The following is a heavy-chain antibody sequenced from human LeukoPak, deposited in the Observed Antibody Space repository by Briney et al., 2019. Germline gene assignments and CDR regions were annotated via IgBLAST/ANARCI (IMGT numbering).Heavy chain of an antibody. V-gene: IGHV3-33*08. CDR2: IWYDGGNK. Sequence: GGSLRLSCAASGFTVSSNYMSWVRQAPGKGLEWVAVIWYDGGNKYYADSVKGRFTISRDNPRNTLYLQMNSLRVEDTAVYYCARAVGPYDYWGQGTLVTVSS. CDR3: ARAVGPYDY. J-gene: IGHJ4*02. CDR1: GFTVSSNY.